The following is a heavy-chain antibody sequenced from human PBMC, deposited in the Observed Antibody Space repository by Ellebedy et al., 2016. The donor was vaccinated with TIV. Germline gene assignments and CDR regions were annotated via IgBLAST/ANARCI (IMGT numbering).Heavy chain of an antibody. CDR3: AASRLGVYDYYY. V-gene: IGHV5-51*01. CDR2: ISPADSDL. CDR1: GYSFTNYW. Sequence: PGGSLRLSCKGFGYSFTNYWIVWVRQMPGKGLEWMGIISPADSDLRYSPSFQGQVTFSADTSISTAYLQWSSLKASDTAMYYCAASRLGVYDYYYWGQGTLVTVSS. D-gene: IGHD5/OR15-5a*01. J-gene: IGHJ4*02.